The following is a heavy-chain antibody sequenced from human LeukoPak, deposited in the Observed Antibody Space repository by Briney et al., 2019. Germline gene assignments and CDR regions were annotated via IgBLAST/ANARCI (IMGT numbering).Heavy chain of an antibody. D-gene: IGHD5-12*01. Sequence: SGPTLVNPTQTLTLTCTFSGFSLSTSGVGVGWIRQPPGKALEWLALIYWDDDKRYSPSLKSRLTITKDTSKNQVVLTVTNMDPVDTATYYCAHRREGWLRVYFDYWGQGTLVTVSS. CDR3: AHRREGWLRVYFDY. CDR1: GFSLSTSGVG. V-gene: IGHV2-5*02. J-gene: IGHJ4*02. CDR2: IYWDDDK.